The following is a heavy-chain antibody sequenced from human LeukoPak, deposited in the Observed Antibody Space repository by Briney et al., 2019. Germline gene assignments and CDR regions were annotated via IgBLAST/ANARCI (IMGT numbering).Heavy chain of an antibody. J-gene: IGHJ4*02. D-gene: IGHD3-9*01. CDR2: ISAYNGNT. CDR3: ARGGPRYYDILTGHLHFDY. Sequence: GASVKVSCKASGYTFNNYGISWVRQAPGQGLEWMGWISAYNGNTNYAQKLQGRVTMTTDTPTSTAYMELRSLRSDDTAVYYCARGGPRYYDILTGHLHFDYWGQGTLVTVSS. CDR1: GYTFNNYG. V-gene: IGHV1-18*01.